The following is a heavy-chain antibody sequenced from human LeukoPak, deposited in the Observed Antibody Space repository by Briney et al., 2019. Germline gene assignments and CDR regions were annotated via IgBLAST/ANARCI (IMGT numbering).Heavy chain of an antibody. D-gene: IGHD5-24*01. J-gene: IGHJ3*02. CDR3: ARIRDGYNDAYDI. Sequence: ASVKVSCKASGYTFTGYYMHWVRQAPGQGLEWMGWINPNSGGTNYAQKFQGRVTMTRDTSISTAYMELSRLRSDDTAVYYCARIRDGYNDAYDIWGQGTMVTASS. V-gene: IGHV1-2*02. CDR2: INPNSGGT. CDR1: GYTFTGYY.